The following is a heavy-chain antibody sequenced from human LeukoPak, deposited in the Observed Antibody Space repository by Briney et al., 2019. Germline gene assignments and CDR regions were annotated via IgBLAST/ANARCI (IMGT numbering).Heavy chain of an antibody. J-gene: IGHJ4*02. CDR1: GFTFSSYA. D-gene: IGHD4-17*01. V-gene: IGHV3-23*01. Sequence: GGSLRLSCEASGFTFSSYAMSWVRQAPGKGLEWVSGISGIGANTYYADSVRGRFTISRDNSKNTLYLQMNSLRAEDTAVYYCAKRLLGNADSSPIDYWGQGTLVTVSS. CDR2: ISGIGANT. CDR3: AKRLLGNADSSPIDY.